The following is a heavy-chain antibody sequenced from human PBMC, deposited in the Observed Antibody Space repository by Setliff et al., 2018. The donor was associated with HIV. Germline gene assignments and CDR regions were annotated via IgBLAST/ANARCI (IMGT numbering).Heavy chain of an antibody. CDR1: GGSISSSSYY. V-gene: IGHV4-39*07. J-gene: IGHJ4*02. Sequence: PSETLSLTCTVSGGSISSSSYYWGWIRQPPGKGLEWIGSIYYGGSTYYNPSLKSRITISVDTSKNQFSLKLSSVTAADTAVYYCARHMVATSYYFDYWGQGTLVTVS. D-gene: IGHD5-12*01. CDR2: IYYGGST. CDR3: ARHMVATSYYFDY.